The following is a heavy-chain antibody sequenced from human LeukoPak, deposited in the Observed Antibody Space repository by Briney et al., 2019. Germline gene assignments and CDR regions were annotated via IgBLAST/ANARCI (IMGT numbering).Heavy chain of an antibody. J-gene: IGHJ6*03. D-gene: IGHD5-18*01. CDR1: GFTFSSYS. CDR3: AREVSGYSYGSDYYYYMDV. V-gene: IGHV3-21*01. CDR2: ISSSSYI. Sequence: GGSLRLSCAASGFTFSSYSMNWVRQAPGKGLEWVSSISSSSYIYYADSVKGRFTISRDNAKNSLYLQMNSLRAEDTAVYYCAREVSGYSYGSDYYYYMDVWGKGTTVTVSS.